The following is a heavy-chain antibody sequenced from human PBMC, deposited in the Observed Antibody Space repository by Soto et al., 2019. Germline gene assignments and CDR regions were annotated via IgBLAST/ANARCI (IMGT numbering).Heavy chain of an antibody. Sequence: QVQLVQSGAEVKKPGASVKVSCKASGYTFTSYYMHWVRQAPGQGLEWMGIINPSDGSTSYAQKFQGRVTMTRDTSTSTADMELSSLRSEDTAVYYCARDIPVAGTPYYSDSWGQGTLVTVSS. CDR2: INPSDGST. CDR1: GYTFTSYY. J-gene: IGHJ4*02. V-gene: IGHV1-46*01. D-gene: IGHD6-19*01. CDR3: ARDIPVAGTPYYSDS.